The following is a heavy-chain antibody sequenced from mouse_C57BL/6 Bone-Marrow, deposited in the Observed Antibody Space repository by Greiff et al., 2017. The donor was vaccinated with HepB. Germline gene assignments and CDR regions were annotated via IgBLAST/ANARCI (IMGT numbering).Heavy chain of an antibody. V-gene: IGHV1-82*01. CDR1: GYAFSSSW. CDR2: IYPGDGDT. J-gene: IGHJ2*01. Sequence: VKLMESGPELVKPGASVKISCKASGYAFSSSWMNWVKQRPGKGLEWIGRIYPGDGDTNYNGKFKGKATLTADKSSSTAYMQLSSLTSEDSAVYFCARKIDYYGSSYYFDYRGQGTTLTVSS. D-gene: IGHD1-1*01. CDR3: ARKIDYYGSSYYFDY.